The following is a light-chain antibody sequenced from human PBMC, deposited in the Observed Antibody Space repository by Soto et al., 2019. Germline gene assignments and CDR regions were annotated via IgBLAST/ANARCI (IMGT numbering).Light chain of an antibody. CDR2: DVS. CDR3: SSYTSSSTLEV. V-gene: IGLV2-14*01. CDR1: SMDVGGYNY. J-gene: IGLJ3*02. Sequence: QSALTQPASVSGSPGQSITISGPGTSMDVGGYNYVSWYQQHPGKAPKLMIYDVSNRPSGVSNRFSGSKSGNTASLTISGLQAEDEADYYCSSYTSSSTLEVFGGGTKLTVL.